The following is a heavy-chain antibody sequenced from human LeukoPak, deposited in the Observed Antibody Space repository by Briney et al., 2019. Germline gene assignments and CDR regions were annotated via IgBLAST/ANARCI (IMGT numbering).Heavy chain of an antibody. V-gene: IGHV4-39*01. CDR2: IYYSGST. CDR3: ARGVVGATTGLDFDH. J-gene: IGHJ4*02. Sequence: SETLSLTCTVSGGSISSSSYYWGWIRQPPGKGLEWIGSIYYSGSTYYTPSLKSRVTISVDTSKNQFSLKLSSVTAADTAVYYCARGVVGATTGLDFDHWGQGTLVTVSS. CDR1: GGSISSSSYY. D-gene: IGHD1-26*01.